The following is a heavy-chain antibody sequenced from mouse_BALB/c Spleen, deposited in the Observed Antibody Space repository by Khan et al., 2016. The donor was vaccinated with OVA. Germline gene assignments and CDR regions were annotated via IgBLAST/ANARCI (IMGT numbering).Heavy chain of an antibody. D-gene: IGHD1-1*02. Sequence: EVELVESGGGLVKPGGSLKLSCAASGFTFSDYYMYWVRQTPEKRLEWVATISDGGSYTYYPDSVKGRFTISRDDVKNNLYPQMSSLKSEDTAMYYCARGFDGGPFTYWGQGTLVTVSA. CDR1: GFTFSDYY. CDR2: ISDGGSYT. V-gene: IGHV5-4*02. CDR3: ARGFDGGPFTY. J-gene: IGHJ3*01.